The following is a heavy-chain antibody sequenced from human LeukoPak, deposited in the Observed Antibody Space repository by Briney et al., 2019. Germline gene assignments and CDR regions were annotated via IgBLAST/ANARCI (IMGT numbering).Heavy chain of an antibody. CDR3: ARAPGDYSGFWFDP. D-gene: IGHD5-12*01. CDR1: GGSISNYY. J-gene: IGHJ5*02. V-gene: IGHV4-59*08. CDR2: IYHSGST. Sequence: PSETLSLTCTVSGGSISNYYWSWIRQPPGKGLEWIGSIYHSGSTYYNPSLKSRVTISVDTSKNQFSLKLSSVTAADTAVYYCARAPGDYSGFWFDPWGQGTLVTVSS.